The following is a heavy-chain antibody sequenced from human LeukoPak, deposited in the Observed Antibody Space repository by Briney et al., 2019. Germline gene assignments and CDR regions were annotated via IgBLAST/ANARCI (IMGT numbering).Heavy chain of an antibody. D-gene: IGHD3-3*01. J-gene: IGHJ4*02. CDR3: ATMTRPDFYFDY. CDR2: IKQDGSEK. CDR1: GFTFSSYW. Sequence: GGSLRLSCAASGFTFSSYWMSLVRQAPGKGLEWVANIKQDGSEKYYVDSVKGRFTISRDNAKNSLYLQMNSLRAEDTAVYYCATMTRPDFYFDYWGQGTLVTVSS. V-gene: IGHV3-7*01.